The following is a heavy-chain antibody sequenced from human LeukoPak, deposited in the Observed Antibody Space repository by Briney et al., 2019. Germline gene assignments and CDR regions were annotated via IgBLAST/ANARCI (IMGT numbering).Heavy chain of an antibody. Sequence: SETLSLTCTVSGGSISSYYWSWIRQPPGKGLEWIGYIYYSGSTNYNPSLKSRVTISVDTSKNQFSLTLSSVTAADTAVYYCARLVRFGENDAFDIWGQGAMVTVSS. CDR3: ARLVRFGENDAFDI. D-gene: IGHD3-10*01. V-gene: IGHV4-59*08. CDR1: GGSISSYY. J-gene: IGHJ3*02. CDR2: IYYSGST.